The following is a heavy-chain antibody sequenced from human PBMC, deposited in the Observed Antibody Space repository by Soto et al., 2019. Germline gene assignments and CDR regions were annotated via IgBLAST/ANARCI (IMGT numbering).Heavy chain of an antibody. CDR3: AHRGEMNGNWDQGYLDH. Sequence: QITLRESGPTRVKPTQTLMLTCTFSGFSLTTRPVGVAWIRQPPGKALEWLAVIYWDDDKRYNPSLKSRLTIAKDTSKNQVVLTMAYMDPVDTATYFCAHRGEMNGNWDQGYLDHWGHGTLVTVSS. D-gene: IGHD2-8*01. V-gene: IGHV2-5*02. J-gene: IGHJ4*01. CDR1: GFSLTTRPVG. CDR2: IYWDDDK.